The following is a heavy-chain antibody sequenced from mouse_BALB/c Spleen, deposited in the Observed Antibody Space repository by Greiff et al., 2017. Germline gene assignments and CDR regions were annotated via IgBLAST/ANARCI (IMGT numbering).Heavy chain of an antibody. J-gene: IGHJ4*01. CDR3: ARHERGNYAMDY. CDR1: GFTFSSYY. CDR2: INSNGGST. Sequence: EVQRVESGGGLVKLGGSLKLSCAASGFTFSSYYMSWVRQTPEKRLELVAAINSNGGSTYYPDTVKGRFTISRDNAKNTLYLQMSSLKSEDTALYYCARHERGNYAMDYWGQGTSDTVSS. V-gene: IGHV5-6-2*01.